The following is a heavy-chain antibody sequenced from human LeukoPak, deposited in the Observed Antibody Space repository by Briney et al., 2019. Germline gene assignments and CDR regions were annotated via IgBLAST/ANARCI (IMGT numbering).Heavy chain of an antibody. CDR3: AGNVYGAGYYYYIDV. Sequence: ASVKVSCKASGGTFSSYAISWVRQAPGQGLEWMGGIIPIFGTANYAQKFQGRVTITADESTSTAYMELSSLRSEDTAVYYCAGNVYGAGYYYYIDVWGKGTTPTVSS. CDR1: GGTFSSYA. V-gene: IGHV1-69*13. D-gene: IGHD4-17*01. J-gene: IGHJ6*03. CDR2: IIPIFGTA.